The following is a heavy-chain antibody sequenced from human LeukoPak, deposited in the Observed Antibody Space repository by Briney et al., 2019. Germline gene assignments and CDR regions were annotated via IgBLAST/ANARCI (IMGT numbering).Heavy chain of an antibody. CDR2: VTWNGGTI. V-gene: IGHV3-9*01. CDR1: GFTFDDYA. D-gene: IGHD3-10*01. CDR3: ATRYASGPIADY. Sequence: GGSLRLSCAASGFTFDDYAMHWGRQAPGKGLEWVSGVTWNGGTIDYADSVKGRFTISRDNAKNSLYLQMNSLRAEDTALYYCATRYASGPIADYWGQGTLVTVSS. J-gene: IGHJ4*02.